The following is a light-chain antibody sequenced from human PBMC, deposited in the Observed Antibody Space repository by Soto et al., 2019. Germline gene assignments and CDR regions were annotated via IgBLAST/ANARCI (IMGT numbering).Light chain of an antibody. CDR3: QQSFNLPRT. CDR1: QSISSS. Sequence: DIQMTQSPSSLSASVGETITITCRASQSISSSLNWFQHSPGQPPKLLLFAASNLHAGVPPRFSGSGSGTSFSLTIRSLQPEDFATYYCQQSFNLPRTFGPGTQ. J-gene: IGKJ1*01. V-gene: IGKV1-39*01. CDR2: AAS.